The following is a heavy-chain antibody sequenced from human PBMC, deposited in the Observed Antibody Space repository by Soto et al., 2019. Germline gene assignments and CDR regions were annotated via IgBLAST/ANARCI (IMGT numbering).Heavy chain of an antibody. J-gene: IGHJ4*02. D-gene: IGHD6-13*01. CDR3: ARDPPTIASAGREEY. CDR1: GYTFTSYG. Sequence: QVQLVQSGAEVKKPGASVKVSCKASGYTFTSYGISWVRQAPGQGLEWMGWISAYNGNTNYAQKLQGRVTMTTDTSPSTASMELRSLRSDDTAVYYCARDPPTIASAGREEYWGQGTLVTVSS. CDR2: ISAYNGNT. V-gene: IGHV1-18*01.